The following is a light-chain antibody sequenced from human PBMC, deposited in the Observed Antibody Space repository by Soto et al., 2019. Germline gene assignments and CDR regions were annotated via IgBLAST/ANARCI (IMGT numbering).Light chain of an antibody. V-gene: IGLV1-44*01. J-gene: IGLJ3*02. Sequence: QSVLTQPPSASGTPGQRVTISCSGSSSNIGSNTLNWYQQLPGTAPKLLIYSNNQRPSGVADRFSGSKSGTSASLAISGLQSEDEADYYCSAWDASLNGWVFGGGTQLTVL. CDR2: SNN. CDR1: SSNIGSNT. CDR3: SAWDASLNGWV.